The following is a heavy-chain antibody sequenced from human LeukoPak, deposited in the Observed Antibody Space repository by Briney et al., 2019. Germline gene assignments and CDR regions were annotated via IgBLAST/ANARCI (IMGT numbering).Heavy chain of an antibody. V-gene: IGHV4-31*01. CDR2: ISYSGSP. CDR3: ARGPHCSSTSCYSEYFHH. J-gene: IGHJ1*01. CDR1: GASISSGGYY. D-gene: IGHD2-2*01. Sequence: SGTLSLTCTVSGASISSGGYYWSSIRQHPGKGLEWIRYISYSGSPYYNPSLKSPVTISVDTSRNQFSLKLSSVTAADTAVYYCARGPHCSSTSCYSEYFHHWGQGTLVTVSS.